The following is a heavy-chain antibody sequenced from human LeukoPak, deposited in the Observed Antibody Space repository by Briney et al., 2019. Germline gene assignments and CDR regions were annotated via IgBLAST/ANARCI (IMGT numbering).Heavy chain of an antibody. V-gene: IGHV3-48*01. CDR2: ISSSSSTI. CDR1: RFTFSIFA. D-gene: IGHD6-19*01. CDR3: ARDRGGWPDY. Sequence: GGSLRLSCAASRFTFSIFAMNWVRQAPGKGLEWLSYISSSSSTIYYADSVKGRFTISRDNAKNSLYLQLNSLRPEDTGLYYCARDRGGWPDYWGQGTLVTVSS. J-gene: IGHJ4*02.